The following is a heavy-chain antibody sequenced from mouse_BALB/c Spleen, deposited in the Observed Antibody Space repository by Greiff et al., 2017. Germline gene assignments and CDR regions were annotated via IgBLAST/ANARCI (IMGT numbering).Heavy chain of an antibody. V-gene: IGHV5-17*02. Sequence: VQLKESGGGLVQPGGSRKLSCAASGFTFSSFGMHWVRQAPEKGLEWVAYISSGSSTIYYADTVKGRFTISRDNPKNTLFLQMTSLRSEDTAMYYCARGGAWFAYWGQGTLVTVSA. J-gene: IGHJ3*01. CDR1: GFTFSSFG. CDR3: ARGGAWFAY. CDR2: ISSGSSTI.